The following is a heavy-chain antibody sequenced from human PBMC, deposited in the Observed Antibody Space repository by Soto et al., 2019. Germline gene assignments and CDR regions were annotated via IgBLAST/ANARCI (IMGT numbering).Heavy chain of an antibody. CDR1: GGSISSSNW. J-gene: IGHJ5*01. V-gene: IGHV4-4*02. Sequence: SETLSLTCAVSGGSISSSNWWSWVRQPPGKGLEWIGEIYHSGSTNYNPSLKSRVTISVDKSKNQFSLKLSSVTAADTAVYYCARGMAVAGNGFDYWGQGTLVTVSS. CDR2: IYHSGST. D-gene: IGHD6-19*01. CDR3: ARGMAVAGNGFDY.